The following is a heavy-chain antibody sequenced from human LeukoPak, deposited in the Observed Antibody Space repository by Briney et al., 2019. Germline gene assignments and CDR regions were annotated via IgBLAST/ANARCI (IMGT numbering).Heavy chain of an antibody. D-gene: IGHD4-17*01. CDR3: ARDLYGDYVYDY. Sequence: GGSLRLSCSASGFTFSSYSMNWVRQAPGKGLEWVSYISSSSSIIYYADSVKGRFTISRDNAKNSLYLQMNSLRDEDTAVYYCARDLYGDYVYDYWGQGTLVTVSS. CDR2: ISSSSSII. V-gene: IGHV3-48*02. CDR1: GFTFSSYS. J-gene: IGHJ4*02.